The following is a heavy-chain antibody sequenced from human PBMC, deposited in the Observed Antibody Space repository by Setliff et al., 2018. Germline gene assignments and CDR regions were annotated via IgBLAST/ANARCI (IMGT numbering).Heavy chain of an antibody. J-gene: IGHJ4*02. D-gene: IGHD1-26*01. Sequence: GGSLRLSCAASGFTFSAHYMDWLRQAPGKGLEWVGRIRNKDNSYTTEYAASVKGRFTISRDDSKNSLYLQMNGLKTEDRAVYYCAKVPNYISTTWSPDAYWGQGTLVTVSS. CDR3: AKVPNYISTTWSPDAY. CDR2: IRNKDNSYTT. CDR1: GFTFSAHY. V-gene: IGHV3-72*01.